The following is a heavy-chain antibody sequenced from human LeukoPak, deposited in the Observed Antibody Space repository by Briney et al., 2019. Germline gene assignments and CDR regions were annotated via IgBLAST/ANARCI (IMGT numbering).Heavy chain of an antibody. CDR3: ARDSSSTRRRPFDP. CDR1: GFTFSDYY. V-gene: IGHV3-11*01. D-gene: IGHD6-6*01. Sequence: GGSLRLSCAASGFTFSDYYMSWIRQAPGKGLEWVSYISSSGSTIYYADSVKGRFTISRDNAKNSLYLQMNSLRAEDTAVYYCARDSSSTRRRPFDPWGQGTLVTVSS. J-gene: IGHJ5*02. CDR2: ISSSGSTI.